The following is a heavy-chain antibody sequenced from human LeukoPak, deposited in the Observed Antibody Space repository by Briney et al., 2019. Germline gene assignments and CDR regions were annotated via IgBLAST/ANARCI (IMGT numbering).Heavy chain of an antibody. Sequence: WGSLRLSCAASGSTFSSYALHWVRQAPGKGLEWVAVISYDGSTKYYAASVKGRFTISRDNSKNKLYLQMNSVRAEDTAVYYCARRAGAYSHPYDYWGQGTLVTVSS. CDR3: ARRAGAYSHPYDY. D-gene: IGHD4/OR15-4a*01. CDR2: ISYDGSTK. V-gene: IGHV3-30*04. CDR1: GSTFSSYA. J-gene: IGHJ4*02.